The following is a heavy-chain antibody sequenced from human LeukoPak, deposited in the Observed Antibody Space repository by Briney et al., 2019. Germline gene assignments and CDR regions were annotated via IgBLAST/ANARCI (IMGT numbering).Heavy chain of an antibody. D-gene: IGHD2-21*02. CDR2: ISSSSSYI. V-gene: IGHV3-21*01. CDR1: GFTFSSYS. CDR3: ARVKESTYCGGDCYPEH. J-gene: IGHJ1*01. Sequence: GGSLRLSCAASGFTFSSYSMNWVRQAPGKGLEWVSSISSSSSYIYYADSVKGRFTISRDNAKNSLYLQMNSLRAEDTAVYYCARVKESTYCGGDCYPEHWGQGTLVTVSS.